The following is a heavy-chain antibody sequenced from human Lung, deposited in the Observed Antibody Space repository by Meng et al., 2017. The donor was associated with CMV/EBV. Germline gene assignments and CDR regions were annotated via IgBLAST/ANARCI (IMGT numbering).Heavy chain of an antibody. CDR1: GFSVTTND. Sequence: GGSLRLXXAASGFSVTTNDINWVRQAPGKGLEWVSITFRAGNTYYTDSVKGRFTVSRDNSKNTLYLQLDSLRVEDTAVYYCASLTRQLQVVGAIYWYADLWGRGXLVTVSS. J-gene: IGHJ2*01. CDR3: ASLTRQLQVVGAIYWYADL. V-gene: IGHV3-66*02. D-gene: IGHD2-15*01. CDR2: TFRAGNT.